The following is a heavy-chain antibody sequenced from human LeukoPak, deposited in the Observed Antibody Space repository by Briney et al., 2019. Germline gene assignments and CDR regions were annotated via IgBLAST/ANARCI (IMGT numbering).Heavy chain of an antibody. D-gene: IGHD2-2*01. CDR3: RVLPDCSSTSCYLNDPTDAFDI. V-gene: IGHV4-59*12. CDR1: GGSISNYY. Sequence: PSETLSLTCTVSGGSISNYYWSWIRQPPGKGLEWIGYIYYSGSTNYNPSLKTRVTISVDTSKNQFSLKLSSVTAADTAVYYCRVLPDCSSTSCYLNDPTDAFDIWGQGTMVTVSS. CDR2: IYYSGST. J-gene: IGHJ3*02.